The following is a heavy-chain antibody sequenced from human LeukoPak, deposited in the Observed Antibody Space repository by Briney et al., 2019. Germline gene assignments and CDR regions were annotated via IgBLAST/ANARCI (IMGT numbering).Heavy chain of an antibody. V-gene: IGHV3-23*01. J-gene: IGHJ4*02. CDR2: ISGSGGST. CDR1: GFTFSSYA. D-gene: IGHD3-16*01. CDR3: AKAPAGPPKGRYYFDF. Sequence: PGGSLRLSCAASGFTFSSYAMSWVRQAPGKGLEWVSAISGSGGSTYYADSVKGRFTISGDSSKNTLYLQMNSLRAEDTAVCYCAKAPAGPPKGRYYFDFWGQGTLVTVSS.